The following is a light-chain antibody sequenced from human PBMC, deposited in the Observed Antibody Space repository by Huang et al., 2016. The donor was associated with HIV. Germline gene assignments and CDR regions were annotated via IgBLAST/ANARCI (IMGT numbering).Light chain of an antibody. Sequence: DIQMTQSPSSLSASVGDRVIISCRASQHGINYLNWYQFKPGKAPKLLIFGASTLQSVVPRRFSGSGSGTYFTLIINSLQREDFATYYCQQSYNSPRFTFGPGTEVDFK. CDR2: GAS. V-gene: IGKV1-39*01. CDR1: QHGINY. CDR3: QQSYNSPRFT. J-gene: IGKJ3*01.